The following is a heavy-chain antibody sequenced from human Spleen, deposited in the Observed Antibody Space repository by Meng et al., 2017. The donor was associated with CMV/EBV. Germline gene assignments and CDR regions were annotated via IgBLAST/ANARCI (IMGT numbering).Heavy chain of an antibody. D-gene: IGHD6-19*01. Sequence: SETLSLTCTVSGGSISSYYWSWIRQPPGKGLEWIGYIYYSGSTNYNPSLKSRVTISVDTSKNQFSLKLSSVTAADTAVYYCARVGSSGWYPFPMYRWFDPWGQGTLVTVSS. V-gene: IGHV4-59*12. CDR3: ARVGSSGWYPFPMYRWFDP. CDR1: GGSISSYY. CDR2: IYYSGST. J-gene: IGHJ5*02.